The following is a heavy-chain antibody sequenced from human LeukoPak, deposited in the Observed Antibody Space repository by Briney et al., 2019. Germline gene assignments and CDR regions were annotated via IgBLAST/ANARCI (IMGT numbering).Heavy chain of an antibody. CDR1: GGSISSYY. V-gene: IGHV4-59*01. D-gene: IGHD6-19*01. J-gene: IGHJ4*02. CDR2: SFFGGST. Sequence: SETLSLTCTVSGGSISSYYWSWLPQPPGKALEWIGYSFFGGSTNYHPSLKSRVTISLDTSKNQFSLRLNSVTAADTAVYYSARGGLSSGWYGWGQGTLVTVSS. CDR3: ARGGLSSGWYG.